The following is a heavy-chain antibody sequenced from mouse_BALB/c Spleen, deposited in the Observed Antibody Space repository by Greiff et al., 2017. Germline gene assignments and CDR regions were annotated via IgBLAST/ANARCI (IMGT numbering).Heavy chain of an antibody. V-gene: IGHV1S127*01. D-gene: IGHD1-1*01. J-gene: IGHJ3*01. Sequence: QVQLKQPGAELVKPGASVKMSCKASGYTFTSYWMHWVKQRPGQGLEWIGVIDPSDSYTSYNQKFKGKATLTVDTSSSTAYMELSSLTNEDSAVYYCTKEERNYYGSSCGFAYWGQGTLVTVSA. CDR2: IDPSDSYT. CDR3: TKEERNYYGSSCGFAY. CDR1: GYTFTSYW.